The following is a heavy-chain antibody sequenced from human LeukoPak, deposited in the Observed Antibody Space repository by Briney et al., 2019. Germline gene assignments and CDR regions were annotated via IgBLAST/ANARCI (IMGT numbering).Heavy chain of an antibody. D-gene: IGHD2-21*02. V-gene: IGHV4-34*01. CDR3: ARWVTGLDY. CDR2: INHSGST. CDR1: GGSFSGYY. J-gene: IGHJ4*02. Sequence: SETLSLTCAVYGGSFSGYYWSWIRQPPRKGLEWIGEINHSGSTNYNPSLKSRVTMSVDTSKHQFTLKLSSVTAAETAVYYCARWVTGLDYWGQGTLVTVSS.